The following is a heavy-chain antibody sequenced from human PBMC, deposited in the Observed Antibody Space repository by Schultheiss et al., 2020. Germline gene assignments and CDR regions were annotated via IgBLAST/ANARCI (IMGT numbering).Heavy chain of an antibody. CDR3: ARQHGSYIDY. CDR2: INHSGST. J-gene: IGHJ4*02. D-gene: IGHD1-26*01. Sequence: SQTLSLTCAVYGGSFSGYYWSWIRQPPGKGLEWIGEINHSGSTNYNPSLKSRVTISVDPSERQFSLKLSSVTAADTAVYYCARQHGSYIDYWGQGTLVTVSS. V-gene: IGHV4-34*01. CDR1: GGSFSGYY.